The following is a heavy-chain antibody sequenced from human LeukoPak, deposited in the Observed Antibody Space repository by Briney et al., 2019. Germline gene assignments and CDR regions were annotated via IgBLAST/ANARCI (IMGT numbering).Heavy chain of an antibody. Sequence: HSGGSLRLSCAASGFTFSSYGMHWVRQAPGKGLEWVAVISYDGSNKYYADSVKGRFTISRDNSKNTLYLQMNSLRAEDTAVYYCARDHHYGDYLDYWGQGTLVTVSS. J-gene: IGHJ4*02. D-gene: IGHD4-17*01. V-gene: IGHV3-30*19. CDR3: ARDHHYGDYLDY. CDR1: GFTFSSYG. CDR2: ISYDGSNK.